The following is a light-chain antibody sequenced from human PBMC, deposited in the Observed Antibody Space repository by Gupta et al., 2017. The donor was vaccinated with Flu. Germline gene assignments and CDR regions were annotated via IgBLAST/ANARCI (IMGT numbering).Light chain of an antibody. V-gene: IGKV3-20*01. J-gene: IGKJ1*01. CDR3: QQYGGSPTT. CDR2: GAS. CDR1: QSVTHSH. Sequence: TLSLSPGERATLSCRASQSVTHSHLAWYQQKPGQAPRLLIYGASSRATGVADRFRGSGSGTDFTLTISRLDPEDFAVYYCQQYGGSPTTFGQGTKVEIK.